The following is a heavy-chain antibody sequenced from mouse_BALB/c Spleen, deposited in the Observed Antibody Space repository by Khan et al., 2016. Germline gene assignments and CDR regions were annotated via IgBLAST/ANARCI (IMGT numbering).Heavy chain of an antibody. CDR3: AIIGLGRNYAMDY. J-gene: IGHJ4*01. Sequence: EVELVESGGGLVQPGGSRKLSCAASGFTFSSFGMHWVRQAPEKGLEWVAYISSGSTNLYYADTVKGRFTISRDNPKNSLFLQMTSLRSEDTAMYYFAIIGLGRNYAMDYWGQGTSVTVSS. CDR1: GFTFSSFG. D-gene: IGHD4-1*01. CDR2: ISSGSTNL. V-gene: IGHV5-17*02.